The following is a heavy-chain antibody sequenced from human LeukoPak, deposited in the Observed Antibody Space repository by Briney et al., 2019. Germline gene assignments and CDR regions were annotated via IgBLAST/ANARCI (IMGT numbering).Heavy chain of an antibody. J-gene: IGHJ4*02. CDR1: GFTFSSYG. CDR2: ISYDGSNK. D-gene: IGHD5-18*01. CDR3: AKLELGGGYHDHFDY. V-gene: IGHV3-30*18. Sequence: PGGSLRLSCAASGFTFSSYGMHWVRQAPGKGLEWVAVISYDGSNKYYADSVKGRFTISRDNSKNTLYLQMNSLRAEDTAVYYCAKLELGGGYHDHFDYWGQGTLVTVSS.